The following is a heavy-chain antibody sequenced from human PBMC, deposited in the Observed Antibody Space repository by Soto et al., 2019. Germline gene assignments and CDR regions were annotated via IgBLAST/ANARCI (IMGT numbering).Heavy chain of an antibody. V-gene: IGHV1-3*01. Sequence: ASVKVSCKASGYTFTSYAMHWVRQAPGQRLEWMGWTNAGNGNTKYSQKFQGRVTITRDTSASTAYMELSSLRSEDTAVYYCAREAIVVPAAIFNGMDVWGQGTTVTVSS. CDR2: TNAGNGNT. CDR1: GYTFTSYA. J-gene: IGHJ6*02. CDR3: AREAIVVPAAIFNGMDV. D-gene: IGHD2-2*01.